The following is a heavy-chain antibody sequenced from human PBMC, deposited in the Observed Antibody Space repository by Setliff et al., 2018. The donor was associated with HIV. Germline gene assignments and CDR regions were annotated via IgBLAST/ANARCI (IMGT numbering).Heavy chain of an antibody. CDR3: ATEGAGGSYQRASALDV. CDR1: AGSFSIFA. D-gene: IGHD1-26*01. CDR2: MMTIFSTA. J-gene: IGHJ3*01. Sequence: ASVKVSCKSSAGSFSIFAINWVRQAPGQGLEWMGGMMTIFSTANYARKFQGRVTITTDESTGTAYMELSNLRSEDTAVYYCATEGAGGSYQRASALDVWGHGTMVTVSS. V-gene: IGHV1-69*05.